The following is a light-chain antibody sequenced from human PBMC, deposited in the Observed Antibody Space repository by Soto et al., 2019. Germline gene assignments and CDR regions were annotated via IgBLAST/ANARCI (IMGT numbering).Light chain of an antibody. Sequence: QSVLAQPASVSGSPGQSIAISCTGTSSDIGAYDYVSWYQQFPDNPPKLIIYEVSHRPSGVSDRFSGSKSVNTATLTISRLQAEDEADYYCSSYTGSSTRVFGTGTKVTVL. CDR2: EVS. J-gene: IGLJ1*01. V-gene: IGLV2-14*03. CDR1: SSDIGAYDY. CDR3: SSYTGSSTRV.